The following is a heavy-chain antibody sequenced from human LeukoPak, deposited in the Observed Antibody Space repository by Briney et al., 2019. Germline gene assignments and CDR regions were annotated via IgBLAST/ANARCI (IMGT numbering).Heavy chain of an antibody. CDR3: ARDGYNDAFDI. V-gene: IGHV3-33*01. CDR2: IWYDGSNT. D-gene: IGHD1-14*01. CDR1: GFALSSSA. Sequence: PGGSLRLSCAESGFALSSSAMHWVRQAPGKGLEWVAVIWYDGSNTYYADSVKGRFTISRDNSKNTLYLQMSSLRAEDTAVYYCARDGYNDAFDIWGQGTMVTVSS. J-gene: IGHJ3*02.